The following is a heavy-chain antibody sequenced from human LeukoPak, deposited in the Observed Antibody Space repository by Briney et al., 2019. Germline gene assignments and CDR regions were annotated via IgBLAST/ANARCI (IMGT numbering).Heavy chain of an antibody. CDR1: GGSISNSY. Sequence: SETLSLTCTVSGGSISNSYWSWIRQPAGKGLEWIGYIYYSGSTNYNPSLKSRVTISVDTSKNQFSLKLSSVTAADTAVYYCAREAAAGSVWFDPWGQGTLVTVSS. CDR2: IYYSGST. D-gene: IGHD6-13*01. V-gene: IGHV4-59*01. J-gene: IGHJ5*02. CDR3: AREAAAGSVWFDP.